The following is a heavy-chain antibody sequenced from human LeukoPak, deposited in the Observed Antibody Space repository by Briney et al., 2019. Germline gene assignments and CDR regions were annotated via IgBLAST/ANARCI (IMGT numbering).Heavy chain of an antibody. CDR2: ISSSSSYI. J-gene: IGHJ6*02. V-gene: IGHV3-21*01. CDR3: ARNSSSWYYLCYYYYYGMDV. D-gene: IGHD6-13*01. Sequence: GGSLRLSCAASGFTFSSYSMNWVRQAPGKGLEWVSSISSSSSYIYYADSVKGRFTISRDNAKNSLYLQMNSLRAEDTAVYYCARNSSSWYYLCYYYYYGMDVWGQGTTVTVSS. CDR1: GFTFSSYS.